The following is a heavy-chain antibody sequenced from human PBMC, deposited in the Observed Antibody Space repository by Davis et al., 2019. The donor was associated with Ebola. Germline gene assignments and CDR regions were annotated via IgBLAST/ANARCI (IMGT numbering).Heavy chain of an antibody. D-gene: IGHD2-2*03. CDR1: GFTVSSNY. CDR3: ARLDIVVVPAAFDY. Sequence: GESLKISCAASGFTVSSNYMSWVRQAPGKGLEWVSVIYSGGSTYYADSVKGRFTISRDNSKNTLYLQMNSLRAEDTAVYYCARLDIVVVPAAFDYWGQGTLVTVSS. V-gene: IGHV3-66*04. CDR2: IYSGGST. J-gene: IGHJ4*02.